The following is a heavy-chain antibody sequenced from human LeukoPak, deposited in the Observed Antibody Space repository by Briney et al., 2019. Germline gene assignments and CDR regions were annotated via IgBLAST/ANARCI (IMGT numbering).Heavy chain of an antibody. D-gene: IGHD4-17*01. CDR2: ISGSGGST. Sequence: GGSLRLSCAASGFTFSSYALSWVRQAPGKGLEWVSAISGSGGSTYYADSVKGRFTISRDNYKNTLYLQMNSLRAEDTAVYYCAKDQTTVTTIPYDYWGQGTLVTVSS. CDR3: AKDQTTVTTIPYDY. V-gene: IGHV3-23*01. CDR1: GFTFSSYA. J-gene: IGHJ4*02.